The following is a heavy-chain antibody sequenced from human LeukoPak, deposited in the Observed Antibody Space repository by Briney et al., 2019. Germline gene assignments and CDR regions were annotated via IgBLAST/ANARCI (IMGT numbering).Heavy chain of an antibody. CDR1: GGSISNGGYY. Sequence: SQTLSLTCTVSGGSISNGGYYWSWIRQHPGKGLEWIGYIYYSGSTYYNPSLKSRVTISVDTSKNQFSLKLSSVTAADTAVYYCARVVVPAAIQPSPWFDPWGQGTLVTVSS. D-gene: IGHD2-2*01. CDR3: ARVVVPAAIQPSPWFDP. V-gene: IGHV4-31*03. J-gene: IGHJ5*02. CDR2: IYYSGST.